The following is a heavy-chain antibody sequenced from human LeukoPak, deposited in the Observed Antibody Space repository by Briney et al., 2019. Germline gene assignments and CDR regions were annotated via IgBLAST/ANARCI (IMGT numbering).Heavy chain of an antibody. CDR3: AKGGGDGWFDP. CDR1: GFTFDDYA. V-gene: IGHV3-9*01. Sequence: GGSLRLSCAASGFTFDDYAMHWVRQAPGKGLEWVSGISWNSGSIGYADSVKGRFTISRDNAKNSLYLQMNSLRAEDTALYYCAKGGGDGWFDPWGQGTLVTVSS. D-gene: IGHD3-10*01. J-gene: IGHJ5*02. CDR2: ISWNSGSI.